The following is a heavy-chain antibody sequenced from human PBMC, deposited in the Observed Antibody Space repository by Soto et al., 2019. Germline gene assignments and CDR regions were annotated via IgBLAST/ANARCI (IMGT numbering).Heavy chain of an antibody. CDR2: IYWDDDK. Sequence: QITLKESGPTVVKPTETLTLTCTFSGFSLTTSGVGVGWVRQSPGKAPEWLALIYWDDDKRYSTSLNSRLIITKDTSKTQVVLTMDNVDPAETSTYYCAHRVLRTVFGLVTTTSIYFDFWGPVTPVVVSS. V-gene: IGHV2-5*02. D-gene: IGHD3-3*01. J-gene: IGHJ4*02. CDR3: AHRVLRTVFGLVTTTSIYFDF. CDR1: GFSLTTSGVG.